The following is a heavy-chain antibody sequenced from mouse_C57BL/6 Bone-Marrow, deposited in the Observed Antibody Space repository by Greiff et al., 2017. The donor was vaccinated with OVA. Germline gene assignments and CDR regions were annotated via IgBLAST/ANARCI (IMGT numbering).Heavy chain of an antibody. J-gene: IGHJ2*01. D-gene: IGHD1-1*01. Sequence: EVMLVESGGDLVKPGGSLKLSCAASGFTFSSYGMSWVRQTPDKRLEWVATISSGGSYTYYPDSVKGRFTISRDNAKNTLYLQMSSLKSEDTAMYYSARHSNYYGSSYGYWGQGTTLTVSS. CDR2: ISSGGSYT. CDR3: ARHSNYYGSSYGY. CDR1: GFTFSSYG. V-gene: IGHV5-6*02.